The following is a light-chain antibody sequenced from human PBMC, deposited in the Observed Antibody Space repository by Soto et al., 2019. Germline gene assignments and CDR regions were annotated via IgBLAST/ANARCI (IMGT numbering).Light chain of an antibody. CDR1: QSVTSSY. CDR3: QQYNKWLWT. V-gene: IGKV3-20*01. CDR2: GAS. Sequence: EIVLTQSPGTLSLSPGERATLSCRGSQSVTSSYLAWYQQKPGQAPRLLIYGASSRATGIPDRFSGSGSGTDFTLTISRLEPEDFAVYYCQQYNKWLWTFGQGTKVEIK. J-gene: IGKJ1*01.